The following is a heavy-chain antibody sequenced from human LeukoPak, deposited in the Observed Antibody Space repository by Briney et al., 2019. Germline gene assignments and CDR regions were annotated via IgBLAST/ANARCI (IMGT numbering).Heavy chain of an antibody. CDR1: GYTFSSYD. D-gene: IGHD6-19*01. J-gene: IGHJ5*02. CDR2: ISAYNGHA. Sequence: ASVKVSCKASGYTFSSYDITWVRQAPGQGLEWMGWISAYNGHANYAQNLQGRVTMTTDTSTSTAYMELRSVRSDDTAVYYCARYDSSGSPNWFDPWGQGTLVTVSS. CDR3: ARYDSSGSPNWFDP. V-gene: IGHV1-18*01.